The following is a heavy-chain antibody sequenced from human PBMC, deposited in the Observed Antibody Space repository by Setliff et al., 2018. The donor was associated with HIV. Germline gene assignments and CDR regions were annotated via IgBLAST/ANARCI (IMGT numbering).Heavy chain of an antibody. CDR3: ARDFWGGSYSSDY. CDR1: GFTFSTHS. D-gene: IGHD1-26*01. CDR2: ISFSSSVI. Sequence: LRLSCVASGFTFSTHSMSWVRQAPGKGLEWISYISFSSSVIYYADSVKGRFTISRDNAKNSLYLQMNSLRAEDTAVYYCARDFWGGSYSSDYWGQGTLVTVSS. J-gene: IGHJ4*02. V-gene: IGHV3-48*01.